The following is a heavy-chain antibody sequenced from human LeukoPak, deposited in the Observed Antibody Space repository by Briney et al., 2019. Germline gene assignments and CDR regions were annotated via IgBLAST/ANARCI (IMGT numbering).Heavy chain of an antibody. CDR1: GFTFSSYA. V-gene: IGHV3-23*01. Sequence: PGGSLRLSCAASGFTFSSYAMSWVRQAPGKGLEWVSAISGHGDGTYYADSVKGRFTISRDNSKNTLYLQMNSLRAEDTAVYYCASLSSSGYWGQGTLVTVSS. CDR3: ASLSSSGY. D-gene: IGHD6-13*01. CDR2: ISGHGDGT. J-gene: IGHJ4*02.